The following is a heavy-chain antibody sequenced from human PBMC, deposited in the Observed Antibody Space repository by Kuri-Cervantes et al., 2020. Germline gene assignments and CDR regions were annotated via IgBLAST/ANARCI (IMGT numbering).Heavy chain of an antibody. CDR1: GGSISSSNW. J-gene: IGHJ5*02. CDR3: ARDPVTYCSSTSCYGGWFDP. V-gene: IGHV4-4*02. Sequence: GSLRLSCAVSGGSISSSNWWSWVRQPPGKGLEWIGEIYHSGSTNYNPSLKSRVTISVDKSKNQFSLKLSSVTAADTAVYYCARDPVTYCSSTSCYGGWFDPWGQGTLVTVSS. CDR2: IYHSGST. D-gene: IGHD2-2*01.